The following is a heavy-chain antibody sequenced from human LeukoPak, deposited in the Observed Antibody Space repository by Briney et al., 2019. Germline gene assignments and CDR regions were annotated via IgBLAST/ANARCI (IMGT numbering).Heavy chain of an antibody. CDR1: GFTFSSYS. J-gene: IGHJ4*02. Sequence: GGSLRLSCAASGFTFSSYSMNWVRQAPGKGLEWVSSISNNFYIYYADSLKGRFTISRDNAKKSLYLQMNSLRADDTAVYYCARDSLYCSRTNCYTDFDYWGQGTLVTVSS. D-gene: IGHD2-2*02. CDR2: ISNNFYI. V-gene: IGHV3-21*01. CDR3: ARDSLYCSRTNCYTDFDY.